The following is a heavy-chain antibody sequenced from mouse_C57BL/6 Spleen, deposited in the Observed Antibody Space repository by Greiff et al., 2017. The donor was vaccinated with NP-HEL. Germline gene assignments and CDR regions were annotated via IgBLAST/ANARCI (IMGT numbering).Heavy chain of an antibody. V-gene: IGHV1-55*01. J-gene: IGHJ3*01. D-gene: IGHD2-1*01. CDR1: GYTFTSYW. CDR3: ARYYGNYPAWFAY. CDR2: IYPGSGST. Sequence: QVQLQQSGAELVKPGASVKMSCKASGYTFTSYWITWVKQRPGQGLEWIGDIYPGSGSTNYNEKFKSKATLTVDTSSSTAYMQLSSLTSEDSAVYYCARYYGNYPAWFAYWGQGTLVTVSA.